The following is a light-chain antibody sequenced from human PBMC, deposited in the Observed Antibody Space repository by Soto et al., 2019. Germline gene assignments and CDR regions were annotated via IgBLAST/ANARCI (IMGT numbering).Light chain of an antibody. V-gene: IGLV1-47*01. CDR3: GGWYDSLSGPV. CDR2: RNN. J-gene: IGLJ2*01. CDR1: SSNIGSNY. Sequence: QLVLTQPPSASGTPGQRVNISCSGSSSNIGSNYVYWYRQFPGTAPKLLIQRNNQRPSGVPARFSGSKSGTSASLAISGLRSEDEADYYCGGWYDSLSGPVFGGGTTLTVL.